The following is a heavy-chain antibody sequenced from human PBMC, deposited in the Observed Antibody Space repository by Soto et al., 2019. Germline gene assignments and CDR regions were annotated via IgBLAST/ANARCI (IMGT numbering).Heavy chain of an antibody. CDR2: ISAYNGNT. Sequence: QVKLVQSGAEVKKPGASVQVSCKASGYTFTRYGITWVRQAPGQGLEWMGWISAYNGNTNYAQKLQGRVTMTTYTSTSTAYMELRSLRSADTAVYYCARTDSRPQDFDYWGQGTLVTVSS. CDR3: ARTDSRPQDFDY. D-gene: IGHD6-13*01. CDR1: GYTFTRYG. J-gene: IGHJ4*02. V-gene: IGHV1-18*01.